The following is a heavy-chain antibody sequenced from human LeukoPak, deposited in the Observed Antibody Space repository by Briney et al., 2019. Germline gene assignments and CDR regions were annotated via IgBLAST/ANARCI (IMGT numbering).Heavy chain of an antibody. CDR2: ISGSGGST. Sequence: GSLRLSCAASGCTFISYAMSCVRQAPGKGLVWVSAISGSGGSTYYADSVKGRFTISRDNSKNTLHLQMNSLRAKDTAAYYYAKAASNYMVRGVIPSDYWGQGTLVTVSS. J-gene: IGHJ4*02. CDR1: GCTFISYA. CDR3: AKAASNYMVRGVIPSDY. D-gene: IGHD3-10*01. V-gene: IGHV3-23*01.